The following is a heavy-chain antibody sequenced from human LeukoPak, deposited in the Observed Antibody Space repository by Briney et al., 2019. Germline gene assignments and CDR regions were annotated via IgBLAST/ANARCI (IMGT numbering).Heavy chain of an antibody. V-gene: IGHV3-15*01. D-gene: IGHD6-6*01. CDR3: TTSPGIAARPDRRSSRDY. Sequence: PGGSLRLSCAASGFTFSNAWMSWVRQAPGKGLEWVGRIKSKTDGGTTDYAAPVKGRFTISRDDSKNTPYLQMNSLKTEDTAVYYCTTSPGIAARPDRRSSRDYWGQGTLVTVSS. J-gene: IGHJ4*02. CDR1: GFTFSNAW. CDR2: IKSKTDGGTT.